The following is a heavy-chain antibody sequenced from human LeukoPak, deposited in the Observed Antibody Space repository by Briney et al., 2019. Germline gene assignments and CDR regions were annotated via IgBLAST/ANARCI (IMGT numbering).Heavy chain of an antibody. CDR2: ISSSGSTI. Sequence: GGSLRLSCAASGFTFSDYYMSWIRQAPGKGLEWASYISSSGSTIYYADSVKGRFTISRDNAKNSLYLQMNSLRAEDTAVYYCARDYYDSSGYYFLGDAFDIWGQGTMVTVSS. CDR3: ARDYYDSSGYYFLGDAFDI. CDR1: GFTFSDYY. V-gene: IGHV3-11*04. J-gene: IGHJ3*02. D-gene: IGHD3-22*01.